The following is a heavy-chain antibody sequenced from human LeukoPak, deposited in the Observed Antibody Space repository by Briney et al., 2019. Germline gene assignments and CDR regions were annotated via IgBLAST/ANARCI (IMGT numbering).Heavy chain of an antibody. D-gene: IGHD1-1*01. J-gene: IGHJ3*02. Sequence: SETLSLTCAVSGGSISSSNWWSWVRQPPGKGLEWIGEIYHSGSTNYNPSLKSRVTMSVEKSKNQLSLKLSSVTAADTAVYYCASSGWADDAFDIWGQGTMVTVSS. CDR2: IYHSGST. V-gene: IGHV4-4*02. CDR3: ASSGWADDAFDI. CDR1: GGSISSSNW.